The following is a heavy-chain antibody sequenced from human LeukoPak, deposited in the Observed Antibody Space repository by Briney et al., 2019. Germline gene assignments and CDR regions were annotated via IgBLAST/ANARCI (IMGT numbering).Heavy chain of an antibody. D-gene: IGHD6-13*01. CDR1: GYSISSGYY. V-gene: IGHV4-38-2*02. Sequence: SETLSLTCTVSGYSISSGYYWGWIRQPPGKGLEWIGSIYHSGSTYYNPSLKSRVTISVDTSKNQFSLKLSSVTAADTAVYYCARDSNSSFRYWGQGTLVTVSS. CDR3: ARDSNSSFRY. CDR2: IYHSGST. J-gene: IGHJ4*02.